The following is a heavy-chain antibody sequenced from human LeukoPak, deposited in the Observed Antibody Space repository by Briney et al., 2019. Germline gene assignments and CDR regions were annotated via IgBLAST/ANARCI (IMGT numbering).Heavy chain of an antibody. Sequence: GGSLRLSCAASGFTFSTCAMSWVRQAPGKGLEWVSGISGTTSGTYYADSVKGRFTISRDNSKNTLYLQMNSLRAEDTAVYYCARELWELPIDYWGQGTLVTVSS. CDR1: GFTFSTCA. J-gene: IGHJ4*02. CDR3: ARELWELPIDY. V-gene: IGHV3-23*01. D-gene: IGHD1-26*01. CDR2: ISGTTSGT.